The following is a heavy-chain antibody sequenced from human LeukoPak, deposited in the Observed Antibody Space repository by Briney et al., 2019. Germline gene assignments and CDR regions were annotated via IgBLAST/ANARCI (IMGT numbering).Heavy chain of an antibody. D-gene: IGHD1-1*01. CDR1: GDSIGSNKW. CDR3: ARGGDWKFDY. J-gene: IGHJ4*02. V-gene: IGHV4-4*02. CDR2: IHHSGRL. Sequence: PSETLSLTCAVSGDSIGSNKWWTWVRQPPGKGLEWIGEIHHSGRLDYSPFLKSRVTISVDKSKNHFSLNLNSITPADTAIYYCARGGDWKFDYWGQGALVTVSS.